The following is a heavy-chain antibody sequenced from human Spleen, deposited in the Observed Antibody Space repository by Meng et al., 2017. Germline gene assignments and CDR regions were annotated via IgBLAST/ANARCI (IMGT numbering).Heavy chain of an antibody. CDR1: GYTFTSYD. D-gene: IGHD6-19*01. J-gene: IGHJ4*02. V-gene: IGHV1-8*01. CDR2: MNPNSGNT. CDR3: ARDPSNTSGRYAYFDY. Sequence: QVQLVQSGSEVKKPGASVKVSCKASGYTFTSYDINWVRQATGQGLEWMGWMNPNSGNTGYAQKFQGRVTMTRNTSISTAYMELSSLRSEDTAVYYCARDPSNTSGRYAYFDYWGQGTLVTVSS.